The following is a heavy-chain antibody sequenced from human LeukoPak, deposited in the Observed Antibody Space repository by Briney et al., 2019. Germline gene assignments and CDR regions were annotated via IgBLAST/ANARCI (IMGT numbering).Heavy chain of an antibody. V-gene: IGHV1-2*02. CDR2: INPNSGGT. CDR1: GYTFTSYY. J-gene: IGHJ3*02. D-gene: IGHD6-19*01. CDR3: ASDSSGFQRDAFDI. Sequence: ASVKVSCKASGYTFTSYYMHWVRQAPGQGLEWMGWINPNSGGTNYAQKFQGRVTMTRDTSISTAYMELSRLRSDDTAVYYCASDSSGFQRDAFDIWGQGTMVTVSS.